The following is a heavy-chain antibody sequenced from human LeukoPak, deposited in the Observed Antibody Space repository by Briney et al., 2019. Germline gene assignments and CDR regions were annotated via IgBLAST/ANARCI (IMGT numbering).Heavy chain of an antibody. D-gene: IGHD6-19*01. V-gene: IGHV1-46*01. CDR2: INPSGGST. J-gene: IGHJ6*03. CDR1: GYTFTSYY. Sequence: ASVKVSCKASGYTFTSYYMHWVRQAPGQGLEWMGIINPSGGSTSYAQKFQGRVTMTRDMSTSTAYMDLRSLRSDDTAVYYCARDLRYSSGWSASGMDVWGKGTTVTISS. CDR3: ARDLRYSSGWSASGMDV.